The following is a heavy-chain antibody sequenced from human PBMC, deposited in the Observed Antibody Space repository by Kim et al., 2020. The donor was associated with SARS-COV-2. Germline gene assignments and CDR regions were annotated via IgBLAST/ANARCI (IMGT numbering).Heavy chain of an antibody. J-gene: IGHJ4*02. V-gene: IGHV1-69*13. CDR1: GGTFSSYA. D-gene: IGHD3-22*01. CDR2: IIPIFGTA. CDR3: ARVRGGYWSYFDY. Sequence: SVKVSCKASGGTFSSYAISWMRQAPGQGLEWMGGIIPIFGTANYAQKFQGGVTITADESTSTAYMELSSLRSEDTAVYYCARVRGGYWSYFDYWGQGTLVTVSS.